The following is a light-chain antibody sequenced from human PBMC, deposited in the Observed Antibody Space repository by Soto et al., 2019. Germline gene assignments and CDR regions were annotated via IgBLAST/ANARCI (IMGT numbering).Light chain of an antibody. CDR1: PAIASF. J-gene: IGKJ1*01. CDR2: DAA. Sequence: IQLTQSPSSLSASVGDRVTITCRASPAIASFLAWSQQKPGTAPKLLIYDAATLQSGVPSRFSGSRSGTEYTLAIGSLQPEDFATYYCQQLNGSPWTVGQGTKVEI. CDR3: QQLNGSPWT. V-gene: IGKV1-9*01.